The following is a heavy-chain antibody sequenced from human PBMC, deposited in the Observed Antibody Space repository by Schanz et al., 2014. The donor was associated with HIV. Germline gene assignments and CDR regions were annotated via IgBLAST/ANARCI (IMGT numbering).Heavy chain of an antibody. CDR3: AKDRNYYDNRYLGKGNYYYYYGMDV. V-gene: IGHV3-23*01. D-gene: IGHD3-22*01. CDR1: GFTITSYG. Sequence: EVQLLESGGGLVQPGGSLRLSCAVSGFTITSYGMSWVRQAPGKGLEWVSGISGSGGTTYYADSVKGRFTISRDNSKNTMYLKMNSLRVDDTAVYYCAKDRNYYDNRYLGKGNYYYYYGMDVWGQGTTVTVSS. CDR2: ISGSGGTT. J-gene: IGHJ6*02.